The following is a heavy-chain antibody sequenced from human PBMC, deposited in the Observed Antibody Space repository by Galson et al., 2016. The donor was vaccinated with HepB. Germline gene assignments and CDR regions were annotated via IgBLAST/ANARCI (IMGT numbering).Heavy chain of an antibody. V-gene: IGHV3-7*01. D-gene: IGHD3-22*01. CDR1: GFTFSSYW. CDR2: INQDGSEK. J-gene: IGHJ3*02. Sequence: SLRLSCAASGFTFSSYWMSWVRQAPGKGLEWVANINQDGSEKYYVDSVKGRFTISRDNAKNSLYLQMNSLRAEDPAVYYCASAYYDSSGYWAPFDIWGQGTMVTVSS. CDR3: ASAYYDSSGYWAPFDI.